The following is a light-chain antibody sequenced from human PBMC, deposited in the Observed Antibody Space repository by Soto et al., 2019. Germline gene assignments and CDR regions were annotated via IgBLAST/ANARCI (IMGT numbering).Light chain of an antibody. J-gene: IGLJ2*01. Sequence: QSALTQPLSASGSPGQSVTISCTGTSSDVGGYNYVSWYQQHPGKAPKLMIYEVNKRPSGVPDRFSGSKSGNTASLTVSGLQAEDEADYCCSSYAGSNNVVFGGGTKLTVL. CDR1: SSDVGGYNY. CDR2: EVN. CDR3: SSYAGSNNVV. V-gene: IGLV2-8*01.